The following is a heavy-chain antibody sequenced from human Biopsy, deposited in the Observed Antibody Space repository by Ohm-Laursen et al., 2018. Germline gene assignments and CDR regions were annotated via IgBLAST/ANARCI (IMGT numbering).Heavy chain of an antibody. Sequence: SSLRLSCAASGFGVNTYGMHWVRQGPGKGLEWVSVISSDGTKELYADSVKGRFTISRDNSRNTLYLQMNSLRAEDTAVYFCTNHYCGGITCLMNFWGQGTLVTVSS. CDR1: GFGVNTYG. V-gene: IGHV3-30*18. J-gene: IGHJ4*02. CDR3: TNHYCGGITCLMNF. D-gene: IGHD2-21*01. CDR2: ISSDGTKE.